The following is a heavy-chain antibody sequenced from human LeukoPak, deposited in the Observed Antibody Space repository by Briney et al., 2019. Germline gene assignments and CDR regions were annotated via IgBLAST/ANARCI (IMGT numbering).Heavy chain of an antibody. CDR1: GGSISSGGYY. Sequence: SQTLSLTCTVSGGSISSGGYYWSWIRQPPGKGLEWIGYIYHSGSTYYNPSLKSRVTISVDRSKNQFSLKLSSVTAADTAVYYCARDGSRDFWSGSTLSPKFDYYYYYMDVWGKGTTVTVSS. J-gene: IGHJ6*03. CDR2: IYHSGST. V-gene: IGHV4-30-2*01. CDR3: ARDGSRDFWSGSTLSPKFDYYYYYMDV. D-gene: IGHD3-3*01.